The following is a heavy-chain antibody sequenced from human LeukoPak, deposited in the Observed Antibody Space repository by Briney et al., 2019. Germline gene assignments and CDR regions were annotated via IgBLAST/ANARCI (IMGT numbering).Heavy chain of an antibody. CDR1: GYSISSGYY. CDR2: IYHSGST. J-gene: IGHJ5*02. CDR3: ARGLSGSEEGT. Sequence: PSETLSLTCTVSGYSISSGYYWGWIRQPPGKGLEWIGSIYHSGSTYYNPSLKSRVTISVDTSKNQFSLKLSSVTAADTAVYYCARGLSGSEEGTWGQGTLVTVSS. D-gene: IGHD2-15*01. V-gene: IGHV4-38-2*02.